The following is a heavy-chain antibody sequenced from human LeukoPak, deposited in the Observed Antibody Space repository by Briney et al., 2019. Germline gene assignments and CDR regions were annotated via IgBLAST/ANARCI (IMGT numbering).Heavy chain of an antibody. J-gene: IGHJ4*02. CDR1: GYTFTSYG. V-gene: IGHV1-18*01. D-gene: IGHD3-16*02. CDR2: ISAYNGNT. CDR3: ARVYDYVWGSYPAGPKFFDY. Sequence: ASVKVSCKASGYTFTSYGISWVRQAPGRGLEWMGWISAYNGNTNYAQKLQGRVTMTTDTSTSTAYMELRSLRSDDTAVYYCARVYDYVWGSYPAGPKFFDYWGQGTLVTVSS.